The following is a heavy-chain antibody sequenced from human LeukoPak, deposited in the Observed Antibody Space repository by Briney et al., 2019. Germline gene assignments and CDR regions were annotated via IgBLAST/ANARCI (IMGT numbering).Heavy chain of an antibody. CDR3: ARDLNSGSYDAFDI. D-gene: IGHD1-26*01. V-gene: IGHV4-30-2*01. CDR1: GGSISSGGYY. CDR2: IYHSGST. J-gene: IGHJ3*02. Sequence: SQTLSLTCTVSGGSISSGGYYWSWIRQPPGKGLEWIGYIYHSGSTYYNPSLKSRVTISVDRSKNQFSLKLSSVTAADTAVYYCARDLNSGSYDAFDIWGQGTMVTVSS.